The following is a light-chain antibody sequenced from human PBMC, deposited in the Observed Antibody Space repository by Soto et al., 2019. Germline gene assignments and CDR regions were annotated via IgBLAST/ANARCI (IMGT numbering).Light chain of an antibody. V-gene: IGLV2-14*01. J-gene: IGLJ2*01. CDR3: GSYTSSSTPVV. CDR1: SSDVGGYNY. Sequence: QSALTQPASVSGSPGQSITISCTGTSSDVGGYNYVSWYQQHPGKAPKLMIYEVSHRPSGVSNRFSGSKSGNTAFLTISGLQAEDEADYYCGSYTSSSTPVVFGGGTKLTVL. CDR2: EVS.